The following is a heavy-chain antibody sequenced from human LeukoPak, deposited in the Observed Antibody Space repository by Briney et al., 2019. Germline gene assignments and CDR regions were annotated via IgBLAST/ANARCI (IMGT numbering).Heavy chain of an antibody. CDR1: GYTFTSYG. J-gene: IGHJ4*02. CDR2: ISAYNGNT. V-gene: IGHV1-18*01. Sequence: ASVKVSCKASGYTFTSYGISWVRQAPGQGLEWMGWISAYNGNTNYAQKLQGRVTMTTDTFTSTAYMELRSLRSDDTAVYYCARERGIVGPTPLYFDYWGQGTLVTVSS. CDR3: ARERGIVGPTPLYFDY. D-gene: IGHD1-26*01.